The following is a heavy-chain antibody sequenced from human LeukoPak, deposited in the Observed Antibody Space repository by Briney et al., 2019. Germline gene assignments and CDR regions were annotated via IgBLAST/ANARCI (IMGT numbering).Heavy chain of an antibody. CDR1: GGSISSSSYY. D-gene: IGHD3-22*01. CDR3: ARYDSSGYYSHFDY. Sequence: PSETLSLTCTVSGGSISSSSYYWGWIRRPPGKGLEWIGSIYYSGSTYYNPSLKSRVTISVDTSKNQFSLKLSSVTAADTAVYYCARYDSSGYYSHFDYWGQGTLVTVSS. V-gene: IGHV4-39*01. CDR2: IYYSGST. J-gene: IGHJ4*02.